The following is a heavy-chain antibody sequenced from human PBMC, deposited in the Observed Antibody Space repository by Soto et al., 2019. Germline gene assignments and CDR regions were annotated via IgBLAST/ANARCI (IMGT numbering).Heavy chain of an antibody. CDR1: GFTFSSYG. J-gene: IGHJ6*03. V-gene: IGHV3-33*01. CDR3: ARDSPGRPYYYMDV. CDR2: IWYDGRNK. Sequence: GGSLRLSCAASGFTFSSYGMHWVRQAPGKGLEWVAVIWYDGRNKYYADSVKGRFTISRDNSKNTLYLQMNSLRAEDTAVYYCARDSPGRPYYYMDVWGKGTTVTVSS.